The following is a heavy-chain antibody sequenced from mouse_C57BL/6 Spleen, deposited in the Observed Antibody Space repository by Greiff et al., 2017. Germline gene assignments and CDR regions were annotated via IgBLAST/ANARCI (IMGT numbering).Heavy chain of an antibody. CDR3: ASGGLRRDYYYAMDY. Sequence: QVQLQQPGAELVRPGSSVKLSCKASGYTFTSYWMHWVKQRPIQGLEWIGNIDPSDSETHYNQKFKDKATLTVDKSSSTAYMQLSSLTSEDSAVYYCASGGLRRDYYYAMDYWGQGTSVTVSS. D-gene: IGHD2-4*01. CDR2: IDPSDSET. CDR1: GYTFTSYW. J-gene: IGHJ4*01. V-gene: IGHV1-52*01.